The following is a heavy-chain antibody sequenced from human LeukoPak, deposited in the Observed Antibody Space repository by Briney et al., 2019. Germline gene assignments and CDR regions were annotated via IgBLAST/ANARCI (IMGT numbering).Heavy chain of an antibody. D-gene: IGHD3-3*01. Sequence: PSETLSLTCAVYGGXFSGHYCSWIRQPPGKGLEWIGEINHSGSTNYNPSLESRVTISVDTSKNHFSLKLSTVTAADTAVYYCASGQYYDLWSGYYVDWGQGTLVTVSA. V-gene: IGHV4-34*01. CDR1: GGXFSGHY. CDR3: ASGQYYDLWSGYYVD. CDR2: INHSGST. J-gene: IGHJ4*02.